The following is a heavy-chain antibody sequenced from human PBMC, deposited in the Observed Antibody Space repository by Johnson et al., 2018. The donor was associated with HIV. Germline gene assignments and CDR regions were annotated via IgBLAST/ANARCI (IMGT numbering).Heavy chain of an antibody. Sequence: QVQLVESGGGVVQPGRSLRLSCAASGFTFSSYGMHWVRQAPGKGLEWVAVIWYDGSNKYYAESVKGRFTISRDNSKNTLYLQMNSLRVEATAVYYCAREESSSSRDGFDIWGQGTMVTVSS. J-gene: IGHJ3*02. V-gene: IGHV3-33*01. CDR3: AREESSSSRDGFDI. D-gene: IGHD6-6*01. CDR1: GFTFSSYG. CDR2: IWYDGSNK.